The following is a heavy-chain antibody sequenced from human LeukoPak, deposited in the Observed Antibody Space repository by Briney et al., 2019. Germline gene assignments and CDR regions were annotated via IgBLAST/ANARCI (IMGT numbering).Heavy chain of an antibody. CDR2: ISSISSYI. V-gene: IGHV3-21*06. Sequence: GGSLRLSYAASGSTFSSYSMNWVRQAPGKGLEWVSSISSISSYIYYADSAKGRFTISRDNAKNSLYLQMNSLRAEDTAVYYCARDRDCSGGSCPPPGYMDVWGKGTTVTVSS. D-gene: IGHD2-15*01. CDR3: ARDRDCSGGSCPPPGYMDV. CDR1: GSTFSSYS. J-gene: IGHJ6*03.